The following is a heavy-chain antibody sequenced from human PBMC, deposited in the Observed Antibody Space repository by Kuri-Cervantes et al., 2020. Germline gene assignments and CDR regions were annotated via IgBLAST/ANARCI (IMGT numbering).Heavy chain of an antibody. V-gene: IGHV4-38-2*02. D-gene: IGHD6-19*01. Sequence: SETLSLTCTVSGYSISSGYYWGWIRQPPGKGLEWIGSIYHSGSTYYNPSLKSRLTISVDTSNFSLKLTSMTAADTAVYYCANADIAVAGTPYDYWGQGTLVTVSS. CDR1: GYSISSGYY. CDR2: IYHSGST. J-gene: IGHJ4*02. CDR3: ANADIAVAGTPYDY.